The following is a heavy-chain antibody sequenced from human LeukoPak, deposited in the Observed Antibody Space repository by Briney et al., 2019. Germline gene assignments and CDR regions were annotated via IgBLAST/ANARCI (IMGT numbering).Heavy chain of an antibody. J-gene: IGHJ4*02. CDR1: RLTFDDYG. V-gene: IGHV3-20*04. CDR2: INWNGGGT. D-gene: IGHD3-10*01. CDR3: ARNTRSTEYYYGSGSYYSYYFDY. Sequence: AGGSLRLSCAASRLTFDDYGMRWVRQAPGKGLGWGSGINWNGGGTVYVDSVKGRFTISRDNAKNSLYLQMNSLRAEDTALSYCARNTRSTEYYYGSGSYYSYYFDYWGQGTLVTVSS.